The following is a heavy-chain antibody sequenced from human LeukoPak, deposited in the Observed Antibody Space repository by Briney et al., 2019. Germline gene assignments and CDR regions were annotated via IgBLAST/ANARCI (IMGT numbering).Heavy chain of an antibody. J-gene: IGHJ4*02. CDR1: GGSISSGGYY. CDR2: IYHSGST. D-gene: IGHD5-18*01. CDR3: ARHFGYNNFNY. Sequence: SETLSLTCTVSGGSISSGGYYWSWIRQPPGKGLEWIGYIYHSGSTYYNPSLKSRVTISVDTSKNQFSLKLNSVTAADTAVYYCARHFGYNNFNYWGQGTLVTVSS. V-gene: IGHV4-30-2*02.